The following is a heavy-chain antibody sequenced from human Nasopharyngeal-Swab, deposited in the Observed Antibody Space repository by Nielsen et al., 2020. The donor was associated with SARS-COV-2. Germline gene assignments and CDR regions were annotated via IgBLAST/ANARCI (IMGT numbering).Heavy chain of an antibody. J-gene: IGHJ6*03. Sequence: WVRQAPGQGLEWMGGIIPIFGTANYAQKFQGRVTITADESTSTAYMELSSLRSEDTAVYYCARPTVVTPPSYYYYYMDVWGKGTTVTSP. V-gene: IGHV1-69*01. CDR3: ARPTVVTPPSYYYYYMDV. D-gene: IGHD4-23*01. CDR2: IIPIFGTA.